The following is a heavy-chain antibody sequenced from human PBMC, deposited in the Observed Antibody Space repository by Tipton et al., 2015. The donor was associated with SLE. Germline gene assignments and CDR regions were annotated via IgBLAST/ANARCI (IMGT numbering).Heavy chain of an antibody. V-gene: IGHV4-59*01. CDR1: GGSISGYY. J-gene: IGHJ2*01. CDR3: ARDRYCGAGSCFDGYFDL. D-gene: IGHD2-15*01. CDR2: IHYRGST. Sequence: TLSLTCTVSGGSISGYYWSWVRQPPGQGLEWIGYIHYRGSTNYNPSLKSRVTISLDTSENQFSLKLSSVTAADTAVYYCARDRYCGAGSCFDGYFDLWGRGTLVTVSS.